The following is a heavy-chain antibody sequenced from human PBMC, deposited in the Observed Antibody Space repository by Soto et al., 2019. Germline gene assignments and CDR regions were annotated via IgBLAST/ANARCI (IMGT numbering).Heavy chain of an antibody. D-gene: IGHD3-3*01. J-gene: IGHJ6*02. CDR3: AATYYDFWSGYYTYYYYGMDV. CDR2: IVVGSGNT. CDR1: GFTFTSSA. V-gene: IGHV1-58*01. Sequence: GASVKVSCKASGFTFTSSAVQWVRQARGQRLEWIGWIVVGSGNTNYAQKLQERVTITRDMSTSTAYMELSSLRSEDTAVYYCAATYYDFWSGYYTYYYYGMDVWGQGTTVTVSS.